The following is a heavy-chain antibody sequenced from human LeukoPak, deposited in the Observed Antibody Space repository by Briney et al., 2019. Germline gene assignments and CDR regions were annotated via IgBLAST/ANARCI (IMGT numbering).Heavy chain of an antibody. V-gene: IGHV4-59*01. CDR1: GGAISSYY. D-gene: IGHD4-17*01. J-gene: IGHJ4*02. Sequence: SETLSLTCTVSGGAISSYYWSWIRQPPGKGLEWIAYIHYSGNTNYSPSLKSRVTVSVDTSKNQFSLRLTSVTAADTAVYYCARSGTVTNFDYWGQGTLVSVS. CDR2: IHYSGNT. CDR3: ARSGTVTNFDY.